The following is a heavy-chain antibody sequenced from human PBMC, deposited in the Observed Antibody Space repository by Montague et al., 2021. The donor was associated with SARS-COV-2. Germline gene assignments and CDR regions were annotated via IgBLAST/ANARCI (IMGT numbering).Heavy chain of an antibody. D-gene: IGHD4-23*01. V-gene: IGHV4-34*01. CDR3: MRAGGRVNRPPV. Sequence: SETLSLTCAVYSGSSSDYYWTWIRQPPGKGLEWIGEINHSGSINYNPSLKSRVTMSVDKSKNQVSLELKSVTAADTALYYCMRAGGRVNRPPVWGQGVLVTVSS. J-gene: IGHJ4*02. CDR2: INHSGSI. CDR1: SGSSSDYY.